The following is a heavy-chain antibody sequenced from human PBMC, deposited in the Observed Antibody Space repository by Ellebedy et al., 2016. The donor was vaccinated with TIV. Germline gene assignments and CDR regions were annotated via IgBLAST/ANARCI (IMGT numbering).Heavy chain of an antibody. Sequence: MPSETLSLPCSVSGGFVSGYYWSWIRQPPGKGLEWIGYIYYSGSTNYNPSLKSRVTISVDTSKNQFSLKLSSVTAADTAVYYCARGEVTLYYYGMDVWGQGTTVTVSS. CDR3: ARGEVTLYYYGMDV. CDR2: IYYSGST. CDR1: GGFVSGYY. J-gene: IGHJ6*02. V-gene: IGHV4-59*02.